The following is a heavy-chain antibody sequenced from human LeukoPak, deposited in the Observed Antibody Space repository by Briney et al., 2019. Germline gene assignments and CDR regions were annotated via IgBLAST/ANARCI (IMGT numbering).Heavy chain of an antibody. J-gene: IGHJ4*02. CDR3: ARDRYSNFYFDS. V-gene: IGHV3-66*01. Sequence: GGSLRLSCAASGFTFSSYAMSWVRQAPGKGLEWVSVIYSGGSTYYADSVRGRFIISRDDSKNTLFLQMNSLRAEDTAVYYCARDRYSNFYFDSWGQGTLVTVSS. CDR2: IYSGGST. D-gene: IGHD4-11*01. CDR1: GFTFSSYA.